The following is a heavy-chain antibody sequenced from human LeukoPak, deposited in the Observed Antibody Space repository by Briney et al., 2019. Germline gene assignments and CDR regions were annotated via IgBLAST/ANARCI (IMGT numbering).Heavy chain of an antibody. V-gene: IGHV4-61*02. CDR1: GGSISSGSYY. CDR2: IYTSGST. Sequence: SQTLSLTCTVSGGSISSGSYYWSWIRQPAGKRLEWIGRIYTSGSTNYNPSLKSRVTISVDTSKNQFSLKLSSVTAADTAVYYCARDGHNWNDDGMDVWGQGTTVTVSS. CDR3: ARDGHNWNDDGMDV. D-gene: IGHD1-20*01. J-gene: IGHJ6*02.